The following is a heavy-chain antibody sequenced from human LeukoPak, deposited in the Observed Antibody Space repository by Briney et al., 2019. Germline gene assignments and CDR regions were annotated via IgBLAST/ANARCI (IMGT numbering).Heavy chain of an antibody. D-gene: IGHD1-20*01. J-gene: IGHJ5*02. CDR2: ISAYSGNT. CDR3: ARVGYNWNYVSPINWLDP. CDR1: GYTFNSFG. V-gene: IGHV1-18*01. Sequence: ASVTVSCKASGYTFNSFGISWVRQAPGQGLEWMGWISAYSGNTNYAQKLQGRVTMTTDTSTTTAYMELRSLRSDDTAVYYCARVGYNWNYVSPINWLDPWGQGTLVTVSS.